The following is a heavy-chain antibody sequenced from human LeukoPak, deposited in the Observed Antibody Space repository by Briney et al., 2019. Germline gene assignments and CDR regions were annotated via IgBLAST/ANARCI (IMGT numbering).Heavy chain of an antibody. CDR2: MYYRGST. D-gene: IGHD1-1*01. CDR1: GGSINSSSYY. Sequence: NPSETLSLTCTVSGGSINSSSYYWGWVRQPPGKGLEWIGSMYYRGSTYCNPSLKSRVTISVDTSKNQFSLKLCSVTAADTAVYYCARDAGHQLSRRNYYAMDVWGQGTTVTVSS. J-gene: IGHJ6*02. V-gene: IGHV4-39*07. CDR3: ARDAGHQLSRRNYYAMDV.